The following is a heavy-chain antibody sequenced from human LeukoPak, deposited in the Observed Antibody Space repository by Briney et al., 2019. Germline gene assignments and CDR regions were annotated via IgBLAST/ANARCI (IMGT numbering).Heavy chain of an antibody. Sequence: GGSLRLSCAASGFTFSNAWMTWVRQVPGKGLEWVGRIKSKTVGGTTDYTAPVKGRFIISRDDSKNTVYVQMNSLRTEDTGVYYCARAEYYYDSSGYSLGHFDHWGQGTLVTVSS. CDR3: ARAEYYYDSSGYSLGHFDH. V-gene: IGHV3-15*01. D-gene: IGHD3-22*01. CDR2: IKSKTVGGTT. CDR1: GFTFSNAW. J-gene: IGHJ4*02.